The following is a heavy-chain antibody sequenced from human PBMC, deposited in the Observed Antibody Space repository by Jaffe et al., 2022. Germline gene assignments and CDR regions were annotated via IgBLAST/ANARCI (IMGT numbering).Heavy chain of an antibody. CDR1: GFTFSSYG. CDR2: IRYDGSNK. V-gene: IGHV3-30*02. D-gene: IGHD2-2*01. Sequence: QVQLVESGGGVVQPGGSLRLSCAASGFTFSSYGMHWVRQAPGKGLEWVAFIRYDGSNKYYADSVKGRFTISRDNSKNTLYLQMNSLRAEDTAVYYCAKDLVFRNVVVPAAIVAYYYYYYMDVWGKGTTVTVSS. J-gene: IGHJ6*03. CDR3: AKDLVFRNVVVPAAIVAYYYYYYMDV.